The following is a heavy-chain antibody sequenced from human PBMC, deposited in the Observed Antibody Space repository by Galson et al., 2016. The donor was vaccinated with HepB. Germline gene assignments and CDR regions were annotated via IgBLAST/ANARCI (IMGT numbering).Heavy chain of an antibody. D-gene: IGHD1-26*01. V-gene: IGHV1-69*13. CDR3: ASQGADCTTTNCYPP. CDR1: GGSFNSYA. J-gene: IGHJ5*02. Sequence: SVKVSCKASGGSFNSYALSWVRQAPGLGLEWMGGIIPFIGKPNYSQKFHGRVTITADETTNTTYMELTNLKSQDTAVYYCASQGADCTTTNCYPPWGRGTLVIVSS. CDR2: IIPFIGKP.